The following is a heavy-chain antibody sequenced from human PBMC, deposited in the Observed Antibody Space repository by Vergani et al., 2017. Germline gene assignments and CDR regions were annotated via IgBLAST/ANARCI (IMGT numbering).Heavy chain of an antibody. CDR1: GFIFRNYG. CDR2: ISWNSDNI. J-gene: IGHJ4*02. CDR3: AKTNTLYSSSQGTFDY. D-gene: IGHD6-13*01. Sequence: EVQLVESGGGVVQPGGSRRLSCVVSGFIFRNYGMHWVRQTPGKGLEWVSGISWNSDNIAYADSVKGRFTISRDNAKNSLYLQMNSLRAEDTALYYCAKTNTLYSSSQGTFDYWGQGTLVTVSS. V-gene: IGHV3-9*01.